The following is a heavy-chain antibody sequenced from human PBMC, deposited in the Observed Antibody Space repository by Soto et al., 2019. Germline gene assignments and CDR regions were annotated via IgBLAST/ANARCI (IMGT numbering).Heavy chain of an antibody. CDR3: ARTVVVAAKLDY. D-gene: IGHD2-15*01. CDR1: GFTFSRYG. V-gene: IGHV3-33*01. Sequence: QVQLVESGGGVVQPGRSLRLSCAASGFTFSRYGMHWVRQAPGKGLEWVAVIWYDGSHKYYAHSVKGRFTISRDNSKNTLYLQMNSLRAEDTGGNYCARTVVVAAKLDYRGQGPLVTVSS. J-gene: IGHJ4*02. CDR2: IWYDGSHK.